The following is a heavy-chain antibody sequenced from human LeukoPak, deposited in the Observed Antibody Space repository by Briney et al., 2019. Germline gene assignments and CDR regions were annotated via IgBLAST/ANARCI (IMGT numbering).Heavy chain of an antibody. Sequence: SETVSLTCTVSGGSINSYYWSWTRQPPGKGLEWIGYIFYSGSTNYNPSLRGRVTISVDTSKNQFSLKLSSVTAADTAVYYCARRGDGYNLYFDYWGQGTLVTAPS. J-gene: IGHJ4*02. D-gene: IGHD5-24*01. V-gene: IGHV4-59*08. CDR2: IFYSGST. CDR1: GGSINSYY. CDR3: ARRGDGYNLYFDY.